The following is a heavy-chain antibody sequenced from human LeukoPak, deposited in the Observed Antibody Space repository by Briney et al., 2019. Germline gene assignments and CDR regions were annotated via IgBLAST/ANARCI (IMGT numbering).Heavy chain of an antibody. CDR1: GFTFSSYG. CDR3: AKDWVVPAGAYNWFDP. Sequence: GGSLRLSCAASGFTFSSYGMHWVRQAPGKGLEWVAFIRYDGSNKYYADSVKGRFTISRDNSKNTLYLQMNSLRAEDTAVYYCAKDWVVPAGAYNWFDPWGQGTLVTVSS. J-gene: IGHJ5*02. D-gene: IGHD2-2*01. V-gene: IGHV3-30*02. CDR2: IRYDGSNK.